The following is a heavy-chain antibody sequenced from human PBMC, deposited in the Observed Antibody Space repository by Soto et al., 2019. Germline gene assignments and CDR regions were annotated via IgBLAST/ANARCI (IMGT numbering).Heavy chain of an antibody. D-gene: IGHD4-17*01. CDR2: ISGSGGST. CDR1: GFTFSSYA. V-gene: IGHV3-23*01. CDR3: AKDISNNYGAPFDY. Sequence: WGSLRLSCAASGFTFSSYAMSWVRQAPGKGLEWVSAISGSGGSTYYADSVKGRFTISRDNSKNTLYLQMNSLRAEDTAVYYCAKDISNNYGAPFDYWGQGTLVTVSS. J-gene: IGHJ4*02.